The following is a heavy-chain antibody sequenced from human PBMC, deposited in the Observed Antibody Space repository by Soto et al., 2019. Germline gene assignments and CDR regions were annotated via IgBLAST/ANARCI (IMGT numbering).Heavy chain of an antibody. CDR2: INHSGST. CDR1: GGSFSGYY. V-gene: IGHV4-34*01. D-gene: IGHD5-12*01. Sequence: QVQLQQWGAGLLKPSETLSLTCAVYGGSFSGYYWSWIRQPPGKGLEWIGEINHSGSTNYNPSLKSRVTISVETSKNQFSLKLSSVTAADTAVYYCAREGEMATRRPGYYYYGMDVWGQGTTVTVSS. CDR3: AREGEMATRRPGYYYYGMDV. J-gene: IGHJ6*02.